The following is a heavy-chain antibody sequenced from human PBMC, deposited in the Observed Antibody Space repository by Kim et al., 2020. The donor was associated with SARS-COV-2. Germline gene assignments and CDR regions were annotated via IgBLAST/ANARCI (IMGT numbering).Heavy chain of an antibody. J-gene: IGHJ4*02. CDR2: IYYSGST. V-gene: IGHV4-39*01. D-gene: IGHD3-10*01. CDR1: GGSISSSSYY. CDR3: ARQVGRDVWFGELLSLHFDQ. Sequence: SETLSLTCTVSGGSISSSSYYWGWIRQPPGKELEWIGSIYYSGSTYYNPSLKSRVTISVDTSKNQFSLKLSSVTAADTAVYYCARQVGRDVWFGELLSLHFDQWGQGTRVAVSS.